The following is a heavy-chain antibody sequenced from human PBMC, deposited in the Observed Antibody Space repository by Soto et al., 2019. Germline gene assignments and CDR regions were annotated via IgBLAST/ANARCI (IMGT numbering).Heavy chain of an antibody. CDR3: ARVGAMRFRGRRYGMDV. J-gene: IGHJ6*02. D-gene: IGHD3-16*01. Sequence: GASVKVSCKASGYTFSSFGINWVRQAPGQGLEWMGWISAYNGNTKYAQKLQGRVTTTTDTSTSTAYMELRSLRSDDTAVYYCARVGAMRFRGRRYGMDVWGQGTTVTVSS. CDR1: GYTFSSFG. V-gene: IGHV1-18*01. CDR2: ISAYNGNT.